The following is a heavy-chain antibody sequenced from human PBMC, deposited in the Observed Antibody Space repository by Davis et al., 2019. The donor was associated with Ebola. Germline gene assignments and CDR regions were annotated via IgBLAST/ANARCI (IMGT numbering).Heavy chain of an antibody. CDR2: ISGSGGST. V-gene: IGHV3-23*01. D-gene: IGHD3-3*01. J-gene: IGHJ4*02. Sequence: GESLKISCAASGFTFSSYAMSWVRQAPGKGLEWVSAISGSGGSTYYADSVKGRFTISRDNSKNTLYLQMNSLRAEDTAVYYCANSPGVLRFLEWLSPRTTSRVSGEKVDYWGQGTLVTVSS. CDR3: ANSPGVLRFLEWLSPRTTSRVSGEKVDY. CDR1: GFTFSSYA.